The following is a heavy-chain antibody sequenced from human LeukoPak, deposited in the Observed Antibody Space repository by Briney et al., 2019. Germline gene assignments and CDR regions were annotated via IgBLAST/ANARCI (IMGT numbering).Heavy chain of an antibody. CDR2: IIPIFGTA. D-gene: IGHD2-15*01. V-gene: IGHV1-69*01. J-gene: IGHJ3*02. CDR1: GGTFSSYA. CDR3: ARDVVVVAAPSGAFDI. Sequence: ASVKVSCKASGGTFSSYAISWVRQAPGQGLEWMGGIIPIFGTANYVQKFQGRVTITADESTSTAYMELSSLRSEDTAVYYCARDVVVVAAPSGAFDIWGQGTMVTVSS.